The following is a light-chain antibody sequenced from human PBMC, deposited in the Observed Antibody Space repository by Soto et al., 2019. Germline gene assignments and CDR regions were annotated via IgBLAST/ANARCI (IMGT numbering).Light chain of an antibody. CDR1: QSIGYW. Sequence: DIQMTQSPSRLSASVGDRVTINCRASQSIGYWLAWYQQKPGKAPKLLIYAASTLETGVPSRFSGSGFGAEFTLTIASLQPDDSATYYCQQYNSFSKTFGRGTKVDIK. CDR2: AAS. J-gene: IGKJ1*01. CDR3: QQYNSFSKT. V-gene: IGKV1-5*01.